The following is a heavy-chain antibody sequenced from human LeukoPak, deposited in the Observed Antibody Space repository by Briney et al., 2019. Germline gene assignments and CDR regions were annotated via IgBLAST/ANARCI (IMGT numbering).Heavy chain of an antibody. CDR1: GFTFSNYA. D-gene: IGHD6-13*01. CDR2: IGSSGGGT. J-gene: IGHJ6*02. Sequence: GGSLRLSCAASGFTFSNYAMNWVRQAPGKGLEWVSAIGSSGGGTYYPDSVKGRFTVSRDNSKNTLYLQMNSLRAEDTAVYYCARGHSWYYYYGMDVWGQGTTVTVSS. CDR3: ARGHSWYYYYGMDV. V-gene: IGHV3-23*01.